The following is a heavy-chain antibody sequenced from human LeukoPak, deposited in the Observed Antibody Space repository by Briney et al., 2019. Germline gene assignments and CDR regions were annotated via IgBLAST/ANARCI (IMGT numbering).Heavy chain of an antibody. D-gene: IGHD1-26*01. CDR2: IYPRDGST. CDR3: ARGKGSYYPIEYFQH. V-gene: IGHV1-46*01. Sequence: ASVKVSCKASGYTFTSNYIHWVRQAPGQGLEWMGMIYPRDGSTSYAQKFQGRVTVTRDTSTSTVHMELSGLRSEDTAVYYCARGKGSYYPIEYFQHWGQGTLVTVSS. CDR1: GYTFTSNY. J-gene: IGHJ1*01.